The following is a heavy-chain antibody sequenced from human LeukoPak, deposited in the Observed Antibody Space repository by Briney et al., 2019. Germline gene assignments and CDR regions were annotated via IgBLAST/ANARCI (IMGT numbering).Heavy chain of an antibody. V-gene: IGHV1-46*01. CDR3: ARKWIFSSGYYYFDY. J-gene: IGHJ4*02. CDR2: INPSGGST. Sequence: ASVKVSCKASGYTFTSYYMHWVRQAPGQGLEWMGIINPSGGSTSYAQKFQGRVTMTRDTSISTAYMELSRLTSDDMAVYYCARKWIFSSGYYYFDYWGQGTLVTVSS. CDR1: GYTFTSYY. D-gene: IGHD3-22*01.